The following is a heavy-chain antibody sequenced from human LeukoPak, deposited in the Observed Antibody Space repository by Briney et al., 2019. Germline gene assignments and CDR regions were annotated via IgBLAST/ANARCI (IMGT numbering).Heavy chain of an antibody. J-gene: IGHJ6*03. V-gene: IGHV3-15*01. CDR2: IKSKTDGGTT. Sequence: GGSLRLSCAASGFTFSNAWMSWVRQAPGKGLEWVARIKSKTDGGTTDYAAPVKGRFTISRDDSKNTLYLQMNSLKTEDTAVYYCTFDYGDYQHYYYYMDVWGKGTTVTVSS. CDR3: TFDYGDYQHYYYYMDV. D-gene: IGHD4-17*01. CDR1: GFTFSNAW.